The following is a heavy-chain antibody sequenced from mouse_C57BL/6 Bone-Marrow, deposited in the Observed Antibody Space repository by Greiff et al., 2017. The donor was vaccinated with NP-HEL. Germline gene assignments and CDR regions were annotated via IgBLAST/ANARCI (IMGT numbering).Heavy chain of an antibody. Sequence: EVKLMESGEGLVKPGGSLKLSCAASGFTFSSYAMSWVRQTPGKRLEWVAYISSGGDYIYYADTVKGRFTISRDNARNTLYLQMSRLKYEDTAMYYCTRGHYGSSPLAYWGQGTLVTVSA. CDR2: ISSGGDYI. D-gene: IGHD1-1*01. J-gene: IGHJ3*01. CDR1: GFTFSSYA. CDR3: TRGHYGSSPLAY. V-gene: IGHV5-9-1*02.